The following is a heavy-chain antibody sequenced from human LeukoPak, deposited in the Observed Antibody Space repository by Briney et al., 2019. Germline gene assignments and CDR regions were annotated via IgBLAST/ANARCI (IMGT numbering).Heavy chain of an antibody. CDR3: ARDWRHDYGDLYYYYGMDV. Sequence: GGSLRLSCAASGFTFSSYGMHWVRQAPGKGLEWVAVIWYDGSNKYYADSVKGRFTISRDNSKNTLYLQMNSLRAEDTAVYYCARDWRHDYGDLYYYYGMDVWGQGTTVTVSS. V-gene: IGHV3-33*01. CDR1: GFTFSSYG. J-gene: IGHJ6*02. D-gene: IGHD4-17*01. CDR2: IWYDGSNK.